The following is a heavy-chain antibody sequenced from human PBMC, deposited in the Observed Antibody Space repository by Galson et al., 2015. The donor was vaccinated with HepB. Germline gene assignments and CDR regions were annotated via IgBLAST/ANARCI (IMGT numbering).Heavy chain of an antibody. CDR2: IYPGDSDT. Sequence: QSGAEVKKPGESLKISCKGSGYSFTSYWIGWVRQMPGKGLEWMGIIYPGDSDTRYSPSFQGQVTISADKSISTAYLQWSSLKASDTAMYYCARRGGGDILRFLEWSDTDYYYMDVWGKGTTVTVSS. CDR3: ARRGGGDILRFLEWSDTDYYYMDV. V-gene: IGHV5-51*01. D-gene: IGHD3-3*01. CDR1: GYSFTSYW. J-gene: IGHJ6*03.